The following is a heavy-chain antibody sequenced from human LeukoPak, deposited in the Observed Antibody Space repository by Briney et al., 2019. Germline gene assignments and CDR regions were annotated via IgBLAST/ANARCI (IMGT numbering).Heavy chain of an antibody. J-gene: IGHJ4*02. V-gene: IGHV3-23*01. CDR1: GFTFSNYA. CDR2: ITGSGGNT. Sequence: GGSLRLSCAASGFTFSNYAMSWVRLAPGKGLEWVSAITGSGGNTYYADSVKGRFTISRDNSKNTVFLQMNSLRAEDTAVYYWAKWGDYDVLTGYYVSDYWGQGTLVTVSS. CDR3: AKWGDYDVLTGYYVSDY. D-gene: IGHD3-9*01.